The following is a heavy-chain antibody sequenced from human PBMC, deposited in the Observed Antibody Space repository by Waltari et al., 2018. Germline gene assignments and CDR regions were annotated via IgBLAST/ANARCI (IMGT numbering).Heavy chain of an antibody. CDR3: ARMGQRLGYAFDI. J-gene: IGHJ3*02. V-gene: IGHV4-34*01. D-gene: IGHD6-25*01. CDR1: GGSFSGHY. CDR2: INHSGST. Sequence: QVQLQQWGAGLLKPSETLSLTCAVYGGSFSGHYWSWIRQPPGKGLEWIGEINHSGSTNYNPSLKSRVTISVDTSKNQFSLKLSSVTAADTAVYYCARMGQRLGYAFDIWGQGTMVTVSS.